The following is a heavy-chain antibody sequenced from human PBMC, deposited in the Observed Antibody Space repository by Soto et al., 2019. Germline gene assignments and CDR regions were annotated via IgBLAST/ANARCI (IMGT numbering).Heavy chain of an antibody. CDR2: TYYRSKWYN. V-gene: IGHV6-1*01. J-gene: IGHJ5*02. CDR3: ARHLIAAAAPPYNWFDP. D-gene: IGHD6-13*01. Sequence: PSQTRSVTCVIYGSSVSSNSAAWNCIRQSPSRGLEWLGRTYYRSKWYNDYAVSVKSRITINPDTSKNQFSLQLNSVTPEDTAVYYCARHLIAAAAPPYNWFDPWGQGTMVTVSS. CDR1: GSSVSSNSAA.